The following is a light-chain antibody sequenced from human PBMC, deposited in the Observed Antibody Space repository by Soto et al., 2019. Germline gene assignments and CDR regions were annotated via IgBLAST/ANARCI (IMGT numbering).Light chain of an antibody. CDR3: CSYAGGDTFV. V-gene: IGLV2-11*01. CDR2: DVT. CDR1: SGNIGAYNF. Sequence: QSALTQPRSVSGSPGQSVTISCTGASGNIGAYNFVSWYQHHPDKAPKVIIYDVTKRPSGVPDRFSGSKSGNTASLTISGLQADDEADYYCCSYAGGDTFVFGNGTKVTVL. J-gene: IGLJ1*01.